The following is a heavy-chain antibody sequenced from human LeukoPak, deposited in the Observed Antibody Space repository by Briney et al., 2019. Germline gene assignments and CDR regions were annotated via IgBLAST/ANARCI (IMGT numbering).Heavy chain of an antibody. J-gene: IGHJ4*02. CDR1: GFTLSSYE. Sequence: GGSLRLSCTASGFTLSSYEMSWIRQAPGKGLEWVSSIFPSGGEIHYADSVRGRFTISRDNSKSTLSLQMNSLRAEDTAIYYCATYRQVLLPFESWGQGTLVTVSS. CDR2: IFPSGGEI. CDR3: ATYRQVLLPFES. D-gene: IGHD2-8*02. V-gene: IGHV3-23*01.